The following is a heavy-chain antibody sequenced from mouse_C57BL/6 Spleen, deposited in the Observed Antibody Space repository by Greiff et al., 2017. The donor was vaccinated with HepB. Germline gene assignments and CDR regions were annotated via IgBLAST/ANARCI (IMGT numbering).Heavy chain of an antibody. Sequence: VQLQQPGAELVRPGTSVKLSCKASGYTFTSYWMHWVKQRPGQGLEWIVVIDPSDSYTNYNQKFKGKATLTVDTSSSTAYMQLSSLTSEDSAVYYCASIYYDYEGFAYWGQGTLVTVSA. CDR3: ASIYYDYEGFAY. CDR1: GYTFTSYW. D-gene: IGHD2-4*01. V-gene: IGHV1-59*01. J-gene: IGHJ3*01. CDR2: IDPSDSYT.